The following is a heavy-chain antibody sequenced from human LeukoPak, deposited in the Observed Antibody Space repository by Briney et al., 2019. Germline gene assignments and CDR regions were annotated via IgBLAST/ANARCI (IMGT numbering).Heavy chain of an antibody. V-gene: IGHV1-46*01. CDR3: ARESLSAFDI. CDR1: GYSFIKYF. D-gene: IGHD2-8*01. Sequence: ASVKASCKASGYSFIKYFMHWVRQAPGQGLEWMGIINPSGGSPTYAQKFQGRVTMTTDTSTSTVYMELSSLRSEDTAVYYCARESLSAFDIWGQGTMVTVSS. CDR2: INPSGGSP. J-gene: IGHJ3*02.